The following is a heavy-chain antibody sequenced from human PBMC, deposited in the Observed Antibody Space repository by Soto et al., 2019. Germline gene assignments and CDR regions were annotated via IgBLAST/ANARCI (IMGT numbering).Heavy chain of an antibody. Sequence: SVKVSCKASGGTFSTYAITWVRQAPGQGLEWMGGIIPIFGTTHYTHKLQGRVTITADESTSTAYMELSSLRSEDTAVYYCAAGYCVSTGCHDFYYYGMEVWGQGTTVTVSS. CDR2: IIPIFGTT. CDR1: GGTFSTYA. V-gene: IGHV1-69*13. CDR3: AAGYCVSTGCHDFYYYGMEV. D-gene: IGHD2-2*01. J-gene: IGHJ6*02.